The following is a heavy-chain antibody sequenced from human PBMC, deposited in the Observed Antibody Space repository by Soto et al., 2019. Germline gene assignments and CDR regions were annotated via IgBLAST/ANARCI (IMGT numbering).Heavy chain of an antibody. D-gene: IGHD6-6*01. J-gene: IGHJ3*02. Sequence: QVQLVQYGAEVKKPGSSVKVSCKASGGTFSSYTFSWVRQAPGQGLEWMGGIVPLCGKTNDAKIFQGRVTISANESTSTVYMELSILRSEAAAKYYCARDCDVTDTRPRGAFAIWGQGTVITVSS. CDR1: GGTFSSYT. CDR2: IVPLCGKT. V-gene: IGHV1-69*01. CDR3: ARDCDVTDTRPRGAFAI.